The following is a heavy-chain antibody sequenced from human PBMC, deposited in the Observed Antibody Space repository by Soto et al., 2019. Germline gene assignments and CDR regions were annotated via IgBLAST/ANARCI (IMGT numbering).Heavy chain of an antibody. CDR1: RDTFNSYA. Sequence: SVKVSCKASRDTFNSYAITWVRQAPGQGLEWMGGIIPVLGTTKYAQKFQGRVTMTADESTSTVYMELSSLRSEDTAVYYCARDPHYYDSSGYPYYWGQGTLVTVSS. CDR2: IIPVLGTT. J-gene: IGHJ4*01. D-gene: IGHD3-22*01. CDR3: ARDPHYYDSSGYPYY. V-gene: IGHV1-69*13.